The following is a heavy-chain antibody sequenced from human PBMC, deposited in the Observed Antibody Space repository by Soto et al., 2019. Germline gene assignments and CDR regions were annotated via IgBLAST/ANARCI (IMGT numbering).Heavy chain of an antibody. Sequence: SETLSLTCTVSGGSISSYYWSWIRQPPGKGLEWIGYIYYSGSTNYNPSLKSRVTISVDTSKNQFSLKLSSVTAADTAVYYCAGGGDIVVVPAAPYYYYGMDVWGQGTTVTVSS. CDR3: AGGGDIVVVPAAPYYYYGMDV. CDR2: IYYSGST. CDR1: GGSISSYY. D-gene: IGHD2-2*01. J-gene: IGHJ6*02. V-gene: IGHV4-59*01.